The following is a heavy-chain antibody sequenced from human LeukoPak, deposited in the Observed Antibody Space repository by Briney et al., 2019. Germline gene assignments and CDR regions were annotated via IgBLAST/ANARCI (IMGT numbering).Heavy chain of an antibody. CDR2: IGTTTSYT. J-gene: IGHJ4*02. CDR1: GFTFGDYY. Sequence: KPGGSLRLSCITSGFTFGDYYMTWVRQAPGRGREWVSYIGTTTSYTNYADSVKGRFTISRDNAKNSLYLQMNSLGAEDTALYYCARGLYCSGGTCFKPLDFWGQGTLVTVSS. CDR3: ARGLYCSGGTCFKPLDF. V-gene: IGHV3-11*06. D-gene: IGHD2-15*01.